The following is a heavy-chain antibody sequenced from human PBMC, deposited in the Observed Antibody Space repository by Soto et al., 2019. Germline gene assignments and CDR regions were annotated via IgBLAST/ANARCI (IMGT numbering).Heavy chain of an antibody. CDR3: ARDRIVATIPYYYYGMDV. V-gene: IGHV4-59*01. CDR2: IYYSGST. D-gene: IGHD5-12*01. Sequence: SETLSLTCTVSGGSISSYYWGWIRQPPGKXLEWIGYIYYSGSTNYNPSLKSRVTISVDTSKNQFSLKLSSVTAADTAVYYCARDRIVATIPYYYYGMDVWGQGTTVTVSS. CDR1: GGSISSYY. J-gene: IGHJ6*02.